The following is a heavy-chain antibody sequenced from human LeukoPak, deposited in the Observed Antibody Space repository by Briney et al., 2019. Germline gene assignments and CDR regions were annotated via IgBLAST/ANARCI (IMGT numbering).Heavy chain of an antibody. V-gene: IGHV3-7*01. J-gene: IGHJ4*02. CDR3: ARLKADRIILDY. D-gene: IGHD6-6*01. Sequence: GGSLRLFCAASGFTFSSYWMSWVRQAPGKGLEWVASIKQDGSEKYYVDSVKGRFTISRDNSKNSLYVQMNSLRAEDTAVYYCARLKADRIILDYWGQGTLVTVSS. CDR1: GFTFSSYW. CDR2: IKQDGSEK.